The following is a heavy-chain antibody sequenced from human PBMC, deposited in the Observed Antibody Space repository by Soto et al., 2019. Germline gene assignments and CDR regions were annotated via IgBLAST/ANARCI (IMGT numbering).Heavy chain of an antibody. Sequence: QVQLVESGGGVVQPGRSLRLSCAASGFTFSSYAMHWVRQAPGKGLEWVAVISYDGSNKYYADSVKGRFTISRDNSKNXXYLQMNSLRAEDTAVYYCAREQNSRNYYYYYGMDVWGQGTTVTVSS. CDR3: AREQNSRNYYYYYGMDV. D-gene: IGHD5-18*01. J-gene: IGHJ6*02. CDR1: GFTFSSYA. CDR2: ISYDGSNK. V-gene: IGHV3-30-3*01.